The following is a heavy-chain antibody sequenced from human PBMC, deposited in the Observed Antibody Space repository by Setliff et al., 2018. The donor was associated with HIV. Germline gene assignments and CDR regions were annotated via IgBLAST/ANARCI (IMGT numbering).Heavy chain of an antibody. CDR3: ATVRIVGATEFDY. V-gene: IGHV1-69-2*01. J-gene: IGHJ4*02. CDR2: VDPEDGET. CDR1: GYTFPNYF. Sequence: GASVKVSCKASGYTFPNYFMHWARQAPGEGLEWVGRVDPEDGETRYAMKFQGSVTISADTSTDTTYLSLTSLGSQDTAVYYCATVRIVGATEFDYWGQGTVVTVSS. D-gene: IGHD1-26*01.